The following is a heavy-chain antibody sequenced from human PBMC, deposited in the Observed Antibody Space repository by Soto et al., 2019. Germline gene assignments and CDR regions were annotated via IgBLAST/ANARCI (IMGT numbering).Heavy chain of an antibody. CDR2: IIPILGIA. D-gene: IGHD2-2*01. CDR1: GGTFSSYT. CDR3: ARTVPAARSELGMES. J-gene: IGHJ4*02. V-gene: IGHV1-69*02. Sequence: VQLVQSGAEVKKPGSSVKVSCKASGGTFSSYTISWVRQAPGQGLEWMGRIIPILGIANYAQKFQGRVTSTADKSTSTAYMELSSLRSEDTAVYYCARTVPAARSELGMESWGQGTLVTVSS.